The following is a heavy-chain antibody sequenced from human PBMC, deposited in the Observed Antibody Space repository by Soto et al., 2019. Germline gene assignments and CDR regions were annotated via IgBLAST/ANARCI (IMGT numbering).Heavy chain of an antibody. CDR3: ARVDYDFWSGYYPHDAFDI. Sequence: TLSLTCTVSGGSISSGGYYWTWIRQHPGRGLEWIGYIYYSGTTYYNPSLRSRVTISLDTSKNQFSLKLSSVTAADTAVYYCARVDYDFWSGYYPHDAFDIWGQGTMVTVSS. V-gene: IGHV4-31*03. J-gene: IGHJ3*02. CDR2: IYYSGTT. D-gene: IGHD3-3*01. CDR1: GGSISSGGYY.